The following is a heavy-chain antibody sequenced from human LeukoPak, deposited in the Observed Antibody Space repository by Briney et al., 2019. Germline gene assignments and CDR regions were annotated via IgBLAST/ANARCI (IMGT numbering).Heavy chain of an antibody. CDR1: GGSFSSGVYY. CDR2: IYYIGSN. V-gene: IGHV4-31*03. D-gene: IGHD3-3*01. CDR3: ARGTRTYYDFWSGFHDY. Sequence: SETLSLTCTASGGSFSSGVYYWSWIRQHPGRGLEWIGYIYYIGSNYYSPSLKSGVTISVDTSTTQFSLKMSSVTAADTAVYYCARGTRTYYDFWSGFHDYWGQGTLVTVSS. J-gene: IGHJ4*02.